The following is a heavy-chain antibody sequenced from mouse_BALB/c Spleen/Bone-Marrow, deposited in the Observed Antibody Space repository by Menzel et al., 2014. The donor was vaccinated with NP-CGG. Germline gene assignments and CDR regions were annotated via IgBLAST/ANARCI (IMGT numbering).Heavy chain of an antibody. Sequence: EVHLVESGGDLVKPGGSLKLSCAASGFTFSTYGMSWVRQTPGKRLEWVATISSGGGYTYYPDSVKGRFTISRDNANNTLYLQMSSPKSGDTAMYYCTRQRNWDHYAMDYWGQGTSVTVSS. CDR2: ISSGGGYT. V-gene: IGHV5-6*01. CDR1: GFTFSTYG. CDR3: TRQRNWDHYAMDY. J-gene: IGHJ4*01. D-gene: IGHD4-1*01.